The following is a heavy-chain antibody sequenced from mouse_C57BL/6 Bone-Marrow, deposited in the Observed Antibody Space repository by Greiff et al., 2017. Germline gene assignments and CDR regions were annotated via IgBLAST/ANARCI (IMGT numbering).Heavy chain of an antibody. Sequence: EVHLVESGGGLVQPGGSLKLSCAASGFTFSDYGMAWVRQAPRKGPEWVAFISNLAYSIYYADTVTGRFTISRENAKNTLYLEMSSLRSEDTAMYYCARHRGYPYAMDYWGQGTSVTVSS. D-gene: IGHD2-2*01. V-gene: IGHV5-15*01. CDR1: GFTFSDYG. CDR3: ARHRGYPYAMDY. J-gene: IGHJ4*01. CDR2: ISNLAYSI.